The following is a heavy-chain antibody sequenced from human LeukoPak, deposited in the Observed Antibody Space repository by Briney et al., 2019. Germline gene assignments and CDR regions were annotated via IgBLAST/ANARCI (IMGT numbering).Heavy chain of an antibody. Sequence: GASVKVSCKLSGSSLHDLPIQWVRQAGTKGLEWMGIINPSGGSTSYAQKFQGRVTMTRDTSTSTVYMELSSLRSEDTAVYYCARVATVPSNWFDPWGQGTLVTVSS. J-gene: IGHJ5*02. CDR1: GSSLHDLP. D-gene: IGHD5-24*01. V-gene: IGHV1-46*01. CDR2: INPSGGST. CDR3: ARVATVPSNWFDP.